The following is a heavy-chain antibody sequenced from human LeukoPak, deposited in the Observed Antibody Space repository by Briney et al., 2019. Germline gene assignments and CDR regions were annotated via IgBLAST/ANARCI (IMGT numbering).Heavy chain of an antibody. J-gene: IGHJ6*03. V-gene: IGHV4-61*05. CDR2: IYYSGST. Sequence: SETLSLTCTVSGGSISSSSYYWGWIRQPPGKGLEWIGYIYYSGSTNYNPSLKSRVTISVDTSKNQFSLKLSSVTAADTAVYYCARVGTEVVPAASHYYYMGVWGKGTTVTISS. CDR1: GGSISSSSYY. D-gene: IGHD2-2*01. CDR3: ARVGTEVVPAASHYYYMGV.